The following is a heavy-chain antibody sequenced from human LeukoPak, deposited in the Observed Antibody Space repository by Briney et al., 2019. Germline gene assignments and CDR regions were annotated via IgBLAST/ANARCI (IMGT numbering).Heavy chain of an antibody. J-gene: IGHJ4*02. CDR1: GYTFTSYG. CDR3: ARVNYYGSGSYIGRYFDY. D-gene: IGHD3-10*01. V-gene: IGHV1-18*01. CDR2: ISAYNGNT. Sequence: GASVKVSCKASGYTFTSYGISWVRQAPGQGLEWMGWISAYNGNTNYAQKLQGRVTMTTDTSTSTAYMELRSLRSDDPAVYYCARVNYYGSGSYIGRYFDYWGQGTLVTVSS.